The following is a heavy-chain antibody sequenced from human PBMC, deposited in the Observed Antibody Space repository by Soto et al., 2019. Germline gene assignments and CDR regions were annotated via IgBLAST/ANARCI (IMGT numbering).Heavy chain of an antibody. CDR2: ISSNGGST. J-gene: IGHJ3*02. CDR1: WFTFRSYA. V-gene: IGHV3-64D*06. D-gene: IGHD6-13*01. CDR3: VKGRPRIAAAGPDAFDI. Sequence: LLLSCSASWFTFRSYAMHWVRQAPGKGLEYVSAISSNGGSTYYSDSVKGRFTISRDNSKNTLYLQLSSLRAEDTAVYYCVKGRPRIAAAGPDAFDIWGQGTMVTVSS.